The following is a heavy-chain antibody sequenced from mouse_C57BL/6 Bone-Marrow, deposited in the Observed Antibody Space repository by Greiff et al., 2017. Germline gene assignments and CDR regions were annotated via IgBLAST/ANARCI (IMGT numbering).Heavy chain of an antibody. J-gene: IGHJ2*01. CDR1: GYTFTDSN. Sequence: VQLQQSGPELVKPGASVKIPCKASGYTFTDSNMYWVKQSHGKSLEWIGDINPNNGGTIYNQKFKGKATLTVDKSSSTAYMELRSLTSEDTAVYYCARDDGYFDYFDYWGQGTTLTVSS. CDR2: INPNNGGT. CDR3: ARDDGYFDYFDY. V-gene: IGHV1-18*01. D-gene: IGHD2-3*01.